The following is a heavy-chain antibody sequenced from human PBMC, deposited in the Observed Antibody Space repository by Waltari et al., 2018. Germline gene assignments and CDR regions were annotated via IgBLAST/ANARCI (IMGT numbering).Heavy chain of an antibody. CDR2: IVPVFHTP. V-gene: IGHV1-69*01. J-gene: IGHJ3*01. CDR1: GGTFTTFG. CDR3: ARGPDGFDV. Sequence: QVQLVQSGAEVKKPGSSVKVSCKPSGGTFTTFGITWVRQAPGQGLEWMGGIVPVFHTPNYAQKFQDRVTISADESTSTVSMEVSGLRSEDTAVYYCARGPDGFDVWGQGTVVTVSS.